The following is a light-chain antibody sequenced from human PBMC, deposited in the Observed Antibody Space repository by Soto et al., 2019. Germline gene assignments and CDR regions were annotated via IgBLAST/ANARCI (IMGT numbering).Light chain of an antibody. CDR2: DAS. J-gene: IGKJ1*01. V-gene: IGKV3-15*01. CDR1: QSVSNN. Sequence: ILMTQSPATLSVSPGERATLSCRASQSVSNNLAWYQQKPGQAPRLLIYDASTRATGIPARFSGSGSGTEVTLTISGLQSADFAVYYCQQYNNWPPCTFGQGTKVEIK. CDR3: QQYNNWPPCT.